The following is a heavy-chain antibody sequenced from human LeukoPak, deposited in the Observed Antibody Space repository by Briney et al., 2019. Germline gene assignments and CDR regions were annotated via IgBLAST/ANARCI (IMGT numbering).Heavy chain of an antibody. D-gene: IGHD3-9*01. CDR2: IYYSGST. J-gene: IGHJ5*02. CDR1: GGSISSSSYY. Sequence: SSETLSLTCTVSGGSISSSSYYWGWIRQPPGKGLEWIGSIYYSGSTYYNPSLKSRVTISVDTSKNQFSLKLRSVTAADTAVYYCASRYFDYEGWFDPWGQGTLVTVSS. V-gene: IGHV4-39*07. CDR3: ASRYFDYEGWFDP.